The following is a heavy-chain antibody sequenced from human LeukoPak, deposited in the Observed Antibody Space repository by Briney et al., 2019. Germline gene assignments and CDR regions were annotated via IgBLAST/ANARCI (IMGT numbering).Heavy chain of an antibody. CDR1: GYTFTGYY. CDR3: ARETGSSGSYPLALP. J-gene: IGHJ4*02. D-gene: IGHD3-10*01. V-gene: IGHV1-2*02. CDR2: INPNSGGT. Sequence: ASVKVSCKASGYTFTGYYTHWVRQAPGQGLEWMGWINPNSGGTNYAQKFQGRVTMTRDTSISTAYMELSRLRSDDTAVYYCARETGSSGSYPLALPWGQGTLVTVSS.